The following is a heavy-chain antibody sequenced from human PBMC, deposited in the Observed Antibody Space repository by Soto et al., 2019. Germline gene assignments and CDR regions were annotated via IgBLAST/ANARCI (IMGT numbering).Heavy chain of an antibody. D-gene: IGHD2-2*01. J-gene: IGHJ5*02. V-gene: IGHV3-23*01. CDR1: GFTFSSYA. CDR3: AKSVPNGYQLLWGHVNWFDP. CDR2: ISGSGGST. Sequence: GGSLRLSCAASGFTFSSYAMSWVRQAPGKGLEWVSAISGSGGSTYYADSVKGRFTISRDNSKNTLYLQMNSLRAEDTAVYYCAKSVPNGYQLLWGHVNWFDPWGQGTLVTVSS.